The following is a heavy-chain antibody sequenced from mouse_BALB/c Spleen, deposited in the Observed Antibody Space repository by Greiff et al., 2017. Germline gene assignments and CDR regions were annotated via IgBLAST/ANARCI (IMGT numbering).Heavy chain of an antibody. J-gene: IGHJ2*01. CDR1: GYSITSDYA. CDR3: ARWGGGNYYFDY. D-gene: IGHD2-1*01. V-gene: IGHV3-2*02. Sequence: EVKLVESGPGLVKPSQSLSLTCTVTGYSITSDYAWNWIRQFPGNKLEWMGYISYSGSTSYNPSLKSRISITRDTSKNQFFLQLNSVTTEDTATYYCARWGGGNYYFDYWGQGTTLTVSS. CDR2: ISYSGST.